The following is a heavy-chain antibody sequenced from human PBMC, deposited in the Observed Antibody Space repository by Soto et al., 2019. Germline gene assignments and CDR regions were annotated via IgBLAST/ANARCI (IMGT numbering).Heavy chain of an antibody. Sequence: GGSLRLSCAASGFTFSSYAMHWVRQAPGKGLEWVAVISYDGSNKYYADSVKGRFTISRDNSKNTLYLQMNSLRAEDTAVYYCARDLKEGSSSWDDAFDIWGQGTMVTVSS. CDR1: GFTFSSYA. CDR2: ISYDGSNK. CDR3: ARDLKEGSSSWDDAFDI. D-gene: IGHD6-13*01. V-gene: IGHV3-30-3*01. J-gene: IGHJ3*02.